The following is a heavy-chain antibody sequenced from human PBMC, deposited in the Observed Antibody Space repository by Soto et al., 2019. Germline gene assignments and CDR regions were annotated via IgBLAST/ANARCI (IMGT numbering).Heavy chain of an antibody. V-gene: IGHV1-18*01. J-gene: IGHJ6*02. D-gene: IGHD3-3*01. Sequence: QVQVVQSGDEVKETGASVRVSCKTSVYSFTAYGISWVRQAPGQGLEWMVWISCYNGKTKYAQKVQGRVTTTTDTSTSTAYREVRSLTSDDTGIYYCARYAPPPELRFLEWHNYDYNGMDVWGQGPTVIVSS. CDR2: ISCYNGKT. CDR1: VYSFTAYG. CDR3: ARYAPPPELRFLEWHNYDYNGMDV.